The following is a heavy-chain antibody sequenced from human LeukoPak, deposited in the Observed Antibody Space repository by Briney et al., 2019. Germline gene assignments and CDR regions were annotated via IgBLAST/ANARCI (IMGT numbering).Heavy chain of an antibody. J-gene: IGHJ3*01. CDR2: INDSEIT. CDR3: ARVVNWGSPDAFDV. D-gene: IGHD7-27*01. V-gene: IGHV4-34*01. Sequence: SKTLSLTCAVYGGSFSTYYWSWIRQPPGKGLEWIGEINDSEITNYNPSLKSRVTISVDTSKNQFSLKLTSVTAADTAVYYCARVVNWGSPDAFDVWGQGTMTTVSS. CDR1: GGSFSTYY.